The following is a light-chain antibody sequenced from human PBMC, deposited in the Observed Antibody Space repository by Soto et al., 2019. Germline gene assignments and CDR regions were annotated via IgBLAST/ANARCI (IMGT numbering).Light chain of an antibody. Sequence: EIVLTQSPATLSVSPGERATLSCRASQCVSCNLAWYQQTAGQAPRLLNYDASSTAASTPNRFSGGGSGTDSTLTISRLEPEDFAEYYCQHFSSYPLNFGGGTKVDIK. CDR2: DAS. V-gene: IGKV3-20*01. CDR3: QHFSSYPLN. CDR1: QCVSCN. J-gene: IGKJ4*01.